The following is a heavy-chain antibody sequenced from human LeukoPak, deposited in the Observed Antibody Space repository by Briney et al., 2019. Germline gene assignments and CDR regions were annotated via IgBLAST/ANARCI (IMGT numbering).Heavy chain of an antibody. CDR3: TTRHQLWSQGSDY. Sequence: GGSLRLSCAASGFTFSDYAMNWVRQAPGKGLEWVGRIKSKTDGGTTDYAAPVKGRFTISRDDSKNTLYLQMNSLKTEDTAVYYCTTRHQLWSQGSDYWGQGTLVTVSS. V-gene: IGHV3-15*07. CDR2: IKSKTDGGTT. D-gene: IGHD5-18*01. CDR1: GFTFSDYA. J-gene: IGHJ4*02.